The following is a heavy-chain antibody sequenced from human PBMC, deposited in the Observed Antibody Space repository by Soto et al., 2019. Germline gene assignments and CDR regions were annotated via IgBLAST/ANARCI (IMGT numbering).Heavy chain of an antibody. J-gene: IGHJ6*02. V-gene: IGHV3-30*18. CDR3: AKDRSSGSSAAYYYGMDV. CDR1: GFTFSSYG. D-gene: IGHD6-19*01. CDR2: ISYDGSTK. Sequence: GGSLRLSCAASGFTFSSYGMHWVRQAPGKGLEWVAVISYDGSTKYYADSVKGRFTISRDNSKNTLYLQMNSLRAEDTAVYYCAKDRSSGSSAAYYYGMDVWGQGTTVTVSS.